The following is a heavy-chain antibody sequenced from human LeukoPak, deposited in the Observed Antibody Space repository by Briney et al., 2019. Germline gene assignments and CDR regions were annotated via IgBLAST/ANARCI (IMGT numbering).Heavy chain of an antibody. J-gene: IGHJ3*02. Sequence: VASVKVSCKASGYTFTGYYMHWVRQAPGQGLEWMGWINPNSGGTNYAQKFQGRVTMTRDTSISTAYMELSRLRSDDTAVYYCAGDFGSIDAFDIWGQGTMVTVSS. CDR2: INPNSGGT. V-gene: IGHV1-2*02. D-gene: IGHD1-26*01. CDR1: GYTFTGYY. CDR3: AGDFGSIDAFDI.